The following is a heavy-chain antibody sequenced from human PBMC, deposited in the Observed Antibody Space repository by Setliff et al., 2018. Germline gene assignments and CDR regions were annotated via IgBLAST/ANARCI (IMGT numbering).Heavy chain of an antibody. CDR2: ISPHTGNT. J-gene: IGHJ6*02. CDR3: ARDSRIRFTKEEGGAYYYGMDV. CDR1: GYTFSDYG. Sequence: ASVKVSCKASGYTFSDYGISWVRQAPGQGLEWMGWISPHTGNTFYAPQFQGRVIMTTDTSTNTAYMDLRSLRSDDTAVYYCARDSRIRFTKEEGGAYYYGMDVWGQGTTVTVSS. D-gene: IGHD2-8*01. V-gene: IGHV1-18*01.